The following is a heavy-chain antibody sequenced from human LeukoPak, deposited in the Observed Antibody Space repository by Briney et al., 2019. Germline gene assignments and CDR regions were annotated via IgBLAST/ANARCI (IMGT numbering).Heavy chain of an antibody. CDR1: GYTFTSYG. CDR2: ISAYNGNT. J-gene: IGHJ6*02. Sequence: ASVKVSCKASGYTFTSYGISWVRQAPGQGLEWMGWISAYNGNTNYAQKLQGRVTMTTDTSTSTAYMGLRSLRSDDTAVYYCARSEYQLLYGAAAGTTPYYYYGMDVWGQGTTVTVSS. D-gene: IGHD2-2*02. CDR3: ARSEYQLLYGAAAGTTPYYYYGMDV. V-gene: IGHV1-18*01.